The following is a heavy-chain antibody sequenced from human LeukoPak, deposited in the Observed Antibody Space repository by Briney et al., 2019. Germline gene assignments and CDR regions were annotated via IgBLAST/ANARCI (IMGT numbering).Heavy chain of an antibody. CDR3: ARLYYYGSGSGDY. CDR2: IYSGGST. Sequence: GGSLRLSCAASGFTVSSNYMSWVRRAPGKGLEWVSVIYSGGSTYYADSVKGRFTISRDNSKNTLYLQMNSLRAEDTAVYYCARLYYYGSGSGDYWGQGTLVTVSS. D-gene: IGHD3-10*01. CDR1: GFTVSSNY. V-gene: IGHV3-53*01. J-gene: IGHJ4*02.